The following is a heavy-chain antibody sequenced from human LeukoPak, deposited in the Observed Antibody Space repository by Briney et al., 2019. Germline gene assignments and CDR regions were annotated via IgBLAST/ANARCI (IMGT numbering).Heavy chain of an antibody. J-gene: IGHJ4*02. V-gene: IGHV3-23*01. CDR2: ISGSGART. CDR3: ARAQYDFWSGYYSREDY. CDR1: GFTFSSHA. Sequence: GGSLRLSCAASGFTFSSHAMSWVRQAPGKGLEWVSAISGSGARTYYADSVKGRFTISRDNSKNTLYLQMNSLRAEDTAVYYCARAQYDFWSGYYSREDYWGQGTLVTVSS. D-gene: IGHD3-3*01.